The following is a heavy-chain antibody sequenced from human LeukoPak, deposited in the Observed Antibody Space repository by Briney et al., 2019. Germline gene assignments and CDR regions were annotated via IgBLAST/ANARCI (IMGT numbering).Heavy chain of an antibody. D-gene: IGHD4-17*01. V-gene: IGHV3-23*01. CDR1: GFTFSSYA. CDR3: AKGSYGDYAS. Sequence: PGGSLRLSCAASGFTFSSYAMSWVRQAPGKGLEWVSASSGSGGSTYYADPVKGRFTISRDNSKNTLYLQMNSLRAEDTAVYYCAKGSYGDYASWGQGTLVTVSS. J-gene: IGHJ5*02. CDR2: SSGSGGST.